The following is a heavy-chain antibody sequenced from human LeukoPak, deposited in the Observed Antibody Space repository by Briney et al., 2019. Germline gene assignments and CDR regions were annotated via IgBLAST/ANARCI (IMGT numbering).Heavy chain of an antibody. CDR3: ARVYDSSGYFRNYLDY. CDR1: GFNFGSYW. D-gene: IGHD3-22*01. Sequence: GGSLRLSCAASGFNFGSYWMHWVRQVPGKGLVWVSRMNGDGSSTSYADSVKGRFTISRDNSESTLYLQMNSLRAEDSAMYYCARVYDSSGYFRNYLDYWGQGTLVTVSS. V-gene: IGHV3-74*01. CDR2: MNGDGSST. J-gene: IGHJ4*02.